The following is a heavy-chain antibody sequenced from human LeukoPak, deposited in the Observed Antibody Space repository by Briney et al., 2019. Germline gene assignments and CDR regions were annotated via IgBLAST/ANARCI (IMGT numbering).Heavy chain of an antibody. CDR2: ISSSSSNI. Sequence: GGSLRLSCAASGFTFSNYGMNWVRQAPGKGLEWVSYISSSSSNIDYADSVKGRFTISRDNVKSLLYLQINNLRAEDTAVYYCTELGITMIGGVWGKGTTVTISS. D-gene: IGHD3-10*02. CDR1: GFTFSNYG. CDR3: TELGITMIGGV. V-gene: IGHV3-48*04. J-gene: IGHJ6*04.